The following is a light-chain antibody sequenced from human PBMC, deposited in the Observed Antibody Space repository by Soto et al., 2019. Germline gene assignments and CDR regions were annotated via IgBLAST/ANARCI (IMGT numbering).Light chain of an antibody. CDR1: STDIGGYTY. CDR3: SSYSRTTTRVV. J-gene: IGLJ2*01. Sequence: QSALTQPASVSGSPGQSITISCTGTSTDIGGYTYVSWYQQHPGKVPKLMIYEVDNRPSGVSNRFSGSKSGSTASLTISGRQAEDEADYFCSSYSRTTTRVVFGGGTKVTVL. CDR2: EVD. V-gene: IGLV2-14*01.